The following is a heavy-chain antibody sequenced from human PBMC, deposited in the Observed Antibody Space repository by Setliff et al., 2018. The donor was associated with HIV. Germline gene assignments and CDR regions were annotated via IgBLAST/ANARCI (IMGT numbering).Heavy chain of an antibody. CDR3: ARDFCSSTTCTNWFHP. Sequence: SETLSLTCIVSGYSISSGYYWGWIRQPPGKGLEWIGIIYHSGSTYYNPSLKSRVTISVDTSKNQFSLNLSSVTAADTAVYYCARDFCSSTTCTNWFHPWGQGTLVTVSS. V-gene: IGHV4-38-2*02. CDR2: IYHSGST. D-gene: IGHD2-2*01. J-gene: IGHJ5*02. CDR1: GYSISSGYY.